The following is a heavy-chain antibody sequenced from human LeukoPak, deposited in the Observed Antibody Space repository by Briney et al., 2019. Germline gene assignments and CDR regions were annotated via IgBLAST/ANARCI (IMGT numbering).Heavy chain of an antibody. J-gene: IGHJ4*02. D-gene: IGHD3-22*01. CDR2: ISGSGGST. Sequence: GGSLRLSCAASGFTFTNYAMSWVRQAPGKGLEWISAISGSGGSTYYSDSVKGRFTISRDNSKNTLYLQMNSLRAEDTAVYYCAKAISGVITVVFDYWGQGTLVTVSS. V-gene: IGHV3-23*01. CDR3: AKAISGVITVVFDY. CDR1: GFTFTNYA.